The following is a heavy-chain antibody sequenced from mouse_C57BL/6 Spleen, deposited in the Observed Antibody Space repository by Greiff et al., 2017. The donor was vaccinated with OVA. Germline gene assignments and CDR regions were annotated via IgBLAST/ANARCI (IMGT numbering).Heavy chain of an antibody. V-gene: IGHV1-69*01. CDR3: ARGPTVVGGYFDY. Sequence: QVQLQQPGAELVMPGASVKLSCKASGYTFTSYWMHWVKQRPGQGLEWIGEIDPSDSYTNYNQKSKGKSTLPVDKSSSTAYMQLSSLTSEDSAVYYCARGPTVVGGYFDYWGQGTTLTVSS. J-gene: IGHJ2*01. CDR1: GYTFTSYW. CDR2: IDPSDSYT. D-gene: IGHD1-1*01.